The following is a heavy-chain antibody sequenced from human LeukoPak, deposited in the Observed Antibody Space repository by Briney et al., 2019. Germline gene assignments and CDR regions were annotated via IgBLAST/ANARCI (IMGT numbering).Heavy chain of an antibody. V-gene: IGHV4-39*07. CDR1: GGSISSSSYY. CDR2: IYYSGST. CDR3: ARRTPYYMVRGQNWFDP. J-gene: IGHJ5*02. D-gene: IGHD3-10*01. Sequence: PSETLSLTCTVSGGSISSSSYYWGWIRQPPGKGLEWIGSIYYSGSTYYNPSLKSRVTISVDTSKNQFSLKLSSVTAADTAVYYCARRTPYYMVRGQNWFDPWGQGTLVTVSS.